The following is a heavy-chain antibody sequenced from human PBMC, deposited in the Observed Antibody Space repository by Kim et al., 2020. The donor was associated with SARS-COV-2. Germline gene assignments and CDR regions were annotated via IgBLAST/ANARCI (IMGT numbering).Heavy chain of an antibody. D-gene: IGHD2-21*02. Sequence: YAGSVKSRITIKPETSKNQVSLQLNAVTPEDTAVYYCAREISVTGGVMDVWGQGTTVTVSS. J-gene: IGHJ6*02. V-gene: IGHV6-1*01. CDR3: AREISVTGGVMDV.